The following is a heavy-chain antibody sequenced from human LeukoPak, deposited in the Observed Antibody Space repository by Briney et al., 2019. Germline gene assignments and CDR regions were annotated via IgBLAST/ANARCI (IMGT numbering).Heavy chain of an antibody. D-gene: IGHD5-24*01. Sequence: GGSLRLSCAASGFTFDDYTMHWVRQAPGKGLEWVSLITWDGVSTYYAHSVKGRFTISRDNRKNSLYLQMNSLRIEDTALYYCAKDQAFRDGYNWGPDYWGQGTLVTVSS. J-gene: IGHJ4*02. CDR3: AKDQAFRDGYNWGPDY. CDR2: ITWDGVST. CDR1: GFTFDDYT. V-gene: IGHV3-43*01.